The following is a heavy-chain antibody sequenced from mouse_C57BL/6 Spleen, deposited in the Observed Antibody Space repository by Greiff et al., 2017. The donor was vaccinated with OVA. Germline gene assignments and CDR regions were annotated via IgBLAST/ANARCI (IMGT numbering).Heavy chain of an antibody. Sequence: VQLQQPGAELVRPGSSVKLSCKASGYTFTSYWRGWVKQRPIQGLEWIGNIDASDSETHYNQKFKDKATLTVDKSSSTAYMQLSSLTSEDSAVYYCAREGNYVLDYWGQGTTLTVSS. CDR3: AREGNYVLDY. CDR2: IDASDSET. J-gene: IGHJ2*01. D-gene: IGHD2-1*01. V-gene: IGHV1-52*01. CDR1: GYTFTSYW.